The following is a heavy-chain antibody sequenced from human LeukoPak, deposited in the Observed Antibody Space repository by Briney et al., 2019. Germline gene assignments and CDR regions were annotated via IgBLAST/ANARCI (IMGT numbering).Heavy chain of an antibody. J-gene: IGHJ4*02. CDR1: GFTFSTYG. CDR2: IQYDGSNK. Sequence: GGSLRLTCAASGFTFSTYGMHWVRQAPGKGLEWVAFIQYDGSNKYYTDSVKGRFTISRDNSKNTLYPQMNSLRAEDTAVYYCAKDQGYFTSTGYWGQGTLVTVPS. D-gene: IGHD2-8*01. V-gene: IGHV3-30*02. CDR3: AKDQGYFTSTGY.